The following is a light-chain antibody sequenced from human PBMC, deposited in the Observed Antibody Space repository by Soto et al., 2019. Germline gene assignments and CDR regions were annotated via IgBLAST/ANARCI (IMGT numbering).Light chain of an antibody. Sequence: DIVLTQSPCTLSLSPGERATISCRASQSVSSSNLGWYHQKPGQAPRLLIYGASSRSTGMPDRFSGSGSGTDVTLTIIRREPEDFAVYYCQQYGSSPVTFGQGTKVDIK. CDR2: GAS. V-gene: IGKV3-20*01. CDR3: QQYGSSPVT. J-gene: IGKJ1*01. CDR1: QSVSSSN.